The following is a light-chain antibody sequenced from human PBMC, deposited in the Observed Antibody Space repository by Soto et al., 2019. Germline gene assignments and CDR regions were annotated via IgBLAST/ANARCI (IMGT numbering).Light chain of an antibody. J-gene: IGKJ4*01. V-gene: IGKV1-13*02. CDR1: PGISNT. CDR2: DAS. CDR3: QQFNSYPLT. Sequence: IQLTQSPSSLSASVGDRVTITCRASPGISNTLTWYQQKPGKPPKLLIYDASSLESGVPSRFSGSGSGTDITLTISSLQPEDFATYYCQQFNSYPLTFGGGTEVDIK.